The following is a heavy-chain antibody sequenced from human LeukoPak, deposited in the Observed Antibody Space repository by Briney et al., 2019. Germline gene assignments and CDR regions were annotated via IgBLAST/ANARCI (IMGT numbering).Heavy chain of an antibody. Sequence: ASVKVSCKASGYTFTGYYMHWVRQAPGQGLEWMGWINPNSGGTNYAQKLQGRVTMTTDTSTSTAYMELRSLRSDDTAVYYCARDPRGKNAFDIWGQGTMVTVSS. CDR2: INPNSGGT. J-gene: IGHJ3*02. CDR3: ARDPRGKNAFDI. V-gene: IGHV1-2*02. CDR1: GYTFTGYY.